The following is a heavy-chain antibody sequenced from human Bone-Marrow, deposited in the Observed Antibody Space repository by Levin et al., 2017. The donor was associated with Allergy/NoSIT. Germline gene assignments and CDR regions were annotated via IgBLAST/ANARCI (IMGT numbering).Heavy chain of an antibody. D-gene: IGHD3-16*01. CDR2: VHHSGST. CDR3: VRGHDYMWGEFPGD. CDR1: DESFTTSY. V-gene: IGHV4-34*01. J-gene: IGHJ4*02. Sequence: SQTLSLTCAVYDESFTTSYWSWIRQPPGKGLEWIGEVHHSGSTHYNPSLKSRVAMSVDTSKNQFSLKLSSVTAADTAVYYCVRGHDYMWGEFPGDWSQGTLVTVSS.